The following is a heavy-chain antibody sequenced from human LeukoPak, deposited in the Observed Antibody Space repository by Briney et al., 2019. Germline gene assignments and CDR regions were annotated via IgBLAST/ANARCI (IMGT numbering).Heavy chain of an antibody. CDR3: ARDLVIAAAGTGY. Sequence: PGGSLRLSCAASGFTFSSYGMHWVRQAPGKGLEWVAVIWYDGSNKYYADSVKGRFTISRDNSKNTLYLQMNSLRAEDTAVYYCARDLVIAAAGTGYWGQGTLVTVSS. CDR1: GFTFSSYG. V-gene: IGHV3-33*08. CDR2: IWYDGSNK. D-gene: IGHD6-13*01. J-gene: IGHJ4*02.